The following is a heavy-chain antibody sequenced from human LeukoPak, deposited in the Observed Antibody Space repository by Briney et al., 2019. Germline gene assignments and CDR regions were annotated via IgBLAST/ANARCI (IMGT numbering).Heavy chain of an antibody. J-gene: IGHJ4*02. V-gene: IGHV3-30*18. CDR2: ISYDGSNK. Sequence: GGSLRLSCAASGFTFSSYAMSWVRQAPGKGLEWVAVISYDGSNKYYADSVKGRFTISRDNSKDTLYLQMNGLRAEDTAVYFCAKQSAGSAAWYSLHYDFWGQGTLVTVSS. CDR3: AKQSAGSAAWYSLHYDF. CDR1: GFTFSSYA. D-gene: IGHD6-13*01.